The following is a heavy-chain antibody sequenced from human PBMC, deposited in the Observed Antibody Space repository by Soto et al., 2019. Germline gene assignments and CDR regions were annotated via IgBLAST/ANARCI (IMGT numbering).Heavy chain of an antibody. Sequence: QVQLQESGPGLVKPSETLYLTCAVSGDSLTSGSYYWTWVRQHPGEGLEWMGYINCSGTAYSNPSLKIGLTLSVETSMTQSSLRSVSVNAAETAVYYCRRAGTRLNRSIDNGGRGTRVTVSS. D-gene: IGHD6-19*01. CDR1: GDSLTSGSYY. J-gene: IGHJ4*02. CDR2: INCSGTA. CDR3: RRAGTRLNRSIDN. V-gene: IGHV4-31*11.